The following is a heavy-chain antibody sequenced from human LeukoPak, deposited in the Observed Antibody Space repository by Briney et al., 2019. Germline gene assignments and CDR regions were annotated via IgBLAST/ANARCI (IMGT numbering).Heavy chain of an antibody. CDR2: IYDSGST. D-gene: IGHD2-2*01. Sequence: ASQTLSLTCTVSGGSISSGDYYWSWIRQPPGKGLEWIGYIYDSGSTFHYNPSLKSRVNISVDTSKNQLSLRLSSVTAVDTAVYYCASTNCGRASCYGANWFDPWGQGTLVTVSS. V-gene: IGHV4-30-4*08. CDR1: GGSISSGDYY. CDR3: ASTNCGRASCYGANWFDP. J-gene: IGHJ5*02.